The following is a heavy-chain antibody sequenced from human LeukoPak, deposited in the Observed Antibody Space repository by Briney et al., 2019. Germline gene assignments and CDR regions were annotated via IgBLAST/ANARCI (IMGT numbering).Heavy chain of an antibody. CDR3: ARDTRYSNWFDP. D-gene: IGHD2-15*01. V-gene: IGHV3-9*01. Sequence: GRSLRLSCAASGFTFDDYAMHWVRQAPGKGLEWVSGISWNSGSIGYADSVKGRFTISRDNAKNSLYLQMNSLRAEDTAVYYCARDTRYSNWFDPWGQGTLVTVSS. CDR1: GFTFDDYA. CDR2: ISWNSGSI. J-gene: IGHJ5*02.